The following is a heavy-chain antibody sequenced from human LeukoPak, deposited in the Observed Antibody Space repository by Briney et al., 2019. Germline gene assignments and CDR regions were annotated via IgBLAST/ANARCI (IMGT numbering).Heavy chain of an antibody. V-gene: IGHV1-2*02. CDR3: ARGWAGSWFDP. Sequence: ASVKVSCEASGYIFTGYYIHWVRQAPGQGLEWVGWINPNSGATNYAQKFQGRVIMTRDTSNSTSYMGLSRLRSDDTAVFYCARGWAGSWFDPWGQGTLVTVSS. J-gene: IGHJ5*02. CDR1: GYIFTGYY. CDR2: INPNSGAT. D-gene: IGHD6-19*01.